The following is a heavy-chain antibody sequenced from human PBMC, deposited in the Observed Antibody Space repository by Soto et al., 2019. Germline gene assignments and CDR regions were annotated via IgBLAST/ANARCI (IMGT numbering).Heavy chain of an antibody. CDR1: GFIFNNYA. J-gene: IGHJ4*02. CDR3: AKGVVVIANFDS. CDR2: ISGNGGST. D-gene: IGHD3-22*01. Sequence: EVQLLESGGGLVQPGGSLRLSCAASGFIFNNYAMSWVRQAPGKGLEWVSTISGNGGSTYYAASVKGRFTISRDNSKNTLYLHMNSLRAEDTAVYYCAKGVVVIANFDSWGQGTLVTVSS. V-gene: IGHV3-23*01.